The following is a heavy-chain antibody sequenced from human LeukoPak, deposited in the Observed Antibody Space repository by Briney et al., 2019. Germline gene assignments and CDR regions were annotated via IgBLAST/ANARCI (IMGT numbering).Heavy chain of an antibody. D-gene: IGHD6-13*01. V-gene: IGHV4-39*07. Sequence: PSETLSLTCTVSGGSISSSSYYWGWIRQPPGKGLEWIGSIYYSGSTYYNPSLKSRVTISVDTSKNQFSLKLSSVTAADTAVYYCARIGSSSWHSWFDPWGQGTLVTVSS. J-gene: IGHJ5*02. CDR2: IYYSGST. CDR3: ARIGSSSWHSWFDP. CDR1: GGSISSSSYY.